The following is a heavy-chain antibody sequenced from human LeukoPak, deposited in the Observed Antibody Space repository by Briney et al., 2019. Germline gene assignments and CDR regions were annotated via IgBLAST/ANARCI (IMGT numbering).Heavy chain of an antibody. CDR1: EFAFSTYA. V-gene: IGHV3-23*01. Sequence: GGSLRLSCAASEFAFSTYAMSWVRQAPGKGLEWVSGLTGSGLSTYYADSVKGRFTISRDNSKNILYLQMNSLRADDTAVYFCAKDLLGATGFIDYWGQGTLVTVSS. J-gene: IGHJ4*02. CDR3: AKDLLGATGFIDY. CDR2: LTGSGLST. D-gene: IGHD1-26*01.